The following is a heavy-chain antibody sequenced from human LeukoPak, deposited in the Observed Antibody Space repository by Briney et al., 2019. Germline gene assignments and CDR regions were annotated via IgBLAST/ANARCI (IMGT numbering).Heavy chain of an antibody. V-gene: IGHV3-21*01. D-gene: IGHD1-26*01. CDR3: ARDPWELLSDYYYYYMDV. CDR2: ISTSSSYI. J-gene: IGHJ6*03. Sequence: TGGSLRLSCAASGFTFSRYTMNWVRQAPGKGLEWVSSISTSSSYIYYADSVKGRFTISRDNAKNSLYLQMNSLRAEDTAVYYCARDPWELLSDYYYYYMDVWGKGTTVTISS. CDR1: GFTFSRYT.